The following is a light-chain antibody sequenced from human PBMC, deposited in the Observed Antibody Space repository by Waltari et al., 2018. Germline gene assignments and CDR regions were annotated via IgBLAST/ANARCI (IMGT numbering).Light chain of an antibody. J-gene: IGKJ2*01. CDR3: QQYNNWTPPYA. V-gene: IGKV3-15*01. CDR1: QSVSTF. CDR2: GTF. Sequence: ETVLTQSPSILSVSPGEVVTLSCRASQSVSTFLAWYQQKPGQAPRLLIYGTFTRATGVSATVIGSGYRTAFTITITNLQSEDSAVYYCQQYNNWTPPYAFGQGTKLEIK.